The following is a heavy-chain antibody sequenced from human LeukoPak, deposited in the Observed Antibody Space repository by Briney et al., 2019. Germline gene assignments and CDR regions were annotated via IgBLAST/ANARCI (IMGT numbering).Heavy chain of an antibody. V-gene: IGHV1-24*01. J-gene: IGHJ4*02. Sequence: GASVKVSSTVSGYTLTELSMHWVRQAPGKGLEWMGGFDPEDGETIYAQKFQGRVTMTEDTSTDTAYMELSSLRSEDTAVYYCATAHAHVFWVQALGYWGQGTLVTVSS. CDR1: GYTLTELS. CDR2: FDPEDGET. CDR3: ATAHAHVFWVQALGY. D-gene: IGHD3-3*01.